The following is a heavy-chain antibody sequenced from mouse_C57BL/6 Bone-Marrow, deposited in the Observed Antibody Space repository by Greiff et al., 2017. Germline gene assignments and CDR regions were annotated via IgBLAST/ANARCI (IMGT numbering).Heavy chain of an antibody. V-gene: IGHV5-9-1*02. CDR1: GFTFSSYA. D-gene: IGHD1-1*01. Sequence: EVKLMESGEGLVKPGGSLKLSCAASGFTFSSYAMSWVRQTPEKRLEWVAYISSGGDYIYYAAPVKGRFTISRDNARNTLYLQMSSLKSEDTAMYYCTRVYYYGSSYYFDYWGQGTTLTVSS. J-gene: IGHJ2*01. CDR3: TRVYYYGSSYYFDY. CDR2: ISSGGDYI.